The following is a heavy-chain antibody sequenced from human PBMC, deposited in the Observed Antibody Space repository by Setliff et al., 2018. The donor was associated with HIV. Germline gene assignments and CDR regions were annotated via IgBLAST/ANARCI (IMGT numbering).Heavy chain of an antibody. V-gene: IGHV1-2*02. Sequence: ASVKVSCKASGYTFTDYYIHWVRQAPGQGLEWMGWINSASGGTNYAQNFQGRVTVTRDTSINTAYVELNSLKSDDTAVYYCARDYLHVFDIWGLGTMVTVSS. CDR3: ARDYLHVFDI. CDR1: GYTFTDYY. CDR2: INSASGGT. J-gene: IGHJ3*02.